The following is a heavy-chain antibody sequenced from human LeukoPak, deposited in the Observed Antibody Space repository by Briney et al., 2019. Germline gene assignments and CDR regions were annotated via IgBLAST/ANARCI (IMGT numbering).Heavy chain of an antibody. V-gene: IGHV3-23*01. CDR3: AKKVSSSGGPYYSDY. D-gene: IGHD6-19*01. Sequence: PGGSLRLSCAASGFTFSTYAVSWVRQAPGKGLEWVSLISGSGGNTYYADSVKGRFTISRDNSKNTLYLQMDSLRAEDTAIYYCAKKVSSSGGPYYSDYWGRGTLVTVSS. CDR1: GFTFSTYA. CDR2: ISGSGGNT. J-gene: IGHJ4*02.